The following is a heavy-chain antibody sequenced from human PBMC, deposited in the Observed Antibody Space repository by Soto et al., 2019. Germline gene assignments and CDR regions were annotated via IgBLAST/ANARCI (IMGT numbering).Heavy chain of an antibody. D-gene: IGHD6-19*01. J-gene: IGHJ4*02. CDR3: AKDRGLVLSFYFDY. V-gene: IGHV3-9*01. CDR2: ISWNSGSI. CDR1: GFTFDDYA. Sequence: DVQLVESGGGLVQPGRSLRLSCAASGFTFDDYAMHWVRQSPGKGLAWVSGISWNSGSIGYADSVKGRFTISRDNAKNSLYLQMNSLGAEDTALYYCAKDRGLVLSFYFDYWGQGTLVTVSS.